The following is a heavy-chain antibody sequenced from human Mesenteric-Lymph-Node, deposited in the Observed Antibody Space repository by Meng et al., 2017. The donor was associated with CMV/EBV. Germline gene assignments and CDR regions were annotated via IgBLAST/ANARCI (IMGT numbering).Heavy chain of an antibody. V-gene: IGHV4-61*01. D-gene: IGHD4-23*01. CDR2: IYYSGRT. J-gene: IGHJ3*02. Sequence: SETLSLTCTVSGGSVSSGSYCWSWIRQPPGKGLEWIGYIYYSGRTNYNPSLKSRVTISVDTSKNQFSLKLSSVTAADTAVYYCARGWTTVVTLRISRAFDIWGQGTMVTVSS. CDR3: ARGWTTVVTLRISRAFDI. CDR1: GGSVSSGSYC.